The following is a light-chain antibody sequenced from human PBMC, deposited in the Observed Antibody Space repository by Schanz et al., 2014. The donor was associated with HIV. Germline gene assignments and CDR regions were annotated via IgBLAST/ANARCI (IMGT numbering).Light chain of an antibody. J-gene: IGKJ3*01. CDR1: QSVSTR. CDR2: YAS. Sequence: ETVMTQSPATLSLSPGDRATLSCRASQSVSTRLAWFQQKPGRAPRLLIYYASSRATGIPDRFSGSGSGTHFTLTISRLEPEDFAVYYCQQYGTSPFTFGPGTKVDIK. V-gene: IGKV3-20*01. CDR3: QQYGTSPFT.